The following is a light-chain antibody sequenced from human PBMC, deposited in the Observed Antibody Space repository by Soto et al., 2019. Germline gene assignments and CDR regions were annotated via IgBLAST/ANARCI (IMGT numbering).Light chain of an antibody. Sequence: IQMTQSPSSVSASVGDRVILTCRASQRISSWLAWYHQRPGKAPKLLIYATSTLETGVPSRFRCSGSGRDFTRTISSLQPEALGTCFCQQSNSVPWTFGQATQVEV. CDR3: QQSNSVPWT. V-gene: IGKV1-12*01. CDR1: QRISSW. CDR2: ATS. J-gene: IGKJ1*01.